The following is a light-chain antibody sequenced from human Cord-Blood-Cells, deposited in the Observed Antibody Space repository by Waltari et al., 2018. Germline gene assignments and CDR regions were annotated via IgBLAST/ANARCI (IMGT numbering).Light chain of an antibody. CDR2: GAS. J-gene: IGKJ4*01. V-gene: IGKV3-15*01. Sequence: EIVMTQSPATLSVSPGERATLPCRASPCGSSNLAWYQQKPGQAPRLRIYGASPRATGIPARVSGSWSGTEFTLTISSLQSEDFAVYYCQQYNNGRPLTFGGGTKVEIK. CDR3: QQYNNGRPLT. CDR1: PCGSSN.